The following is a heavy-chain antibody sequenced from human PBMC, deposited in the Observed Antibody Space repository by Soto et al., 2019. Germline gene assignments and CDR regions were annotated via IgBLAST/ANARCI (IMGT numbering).Heavy chain of an antibody. Sequence: EEQLVESGGGLVQPGGSLTLPCAASGFSFSDYYMEWVRQAPGKGLEWVARSRNKVKSYTTDYAASVKGRFTISRDLSKNSLYLEMNNLKTEDTAVYYCSKLEGGWGQGTLVTVSS. J-gene: IGHJ4*02. CDR1: GFSFSDYY. D-gene: IGHD3-3*01. V-gene: IGHV3-72*01. CDR3: SKLEGG. CDR2: SRNKVKSYTT.